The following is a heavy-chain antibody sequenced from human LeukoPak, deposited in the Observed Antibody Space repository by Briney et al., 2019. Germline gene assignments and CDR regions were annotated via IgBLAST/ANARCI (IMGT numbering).Heavy chain of an antibody. CDR2: ISYDGSNK. CDR3: ARDKSLQLESSSFFFDY. Sequence: GGSLRLSCAASGFTFSSYAMHWVRQAPGKGLEWVAVISYDGSNKYYADSVKGRFTISRDNSKNILYLQMNSLRAEDTAVYYCARDKSLQLESSSFFFDYWGQGTLVTVSS. J-gene: IGHJ4*02. V-gene: IGHV3-30*01. CDR1: GFTFSSYA. D-gene: IGHD5-24*01.